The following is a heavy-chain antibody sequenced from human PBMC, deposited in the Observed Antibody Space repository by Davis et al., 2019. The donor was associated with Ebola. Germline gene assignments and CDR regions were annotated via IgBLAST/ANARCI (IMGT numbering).Heavy chain of an antibody. CDR3: ARGTTVTTDPHYYYRDV. D-gene: IGHD4-11*01. J-gene: IGHJ6*03. V-gene: IGHV1-18*04. CDR2: ITPHNGKT. Sequence: ASVKVSCKAFGYTFTSYSIRWVRQAPGQGLDWMGWITPHNGKTNYAQKVQGRVTMTTHTSTSTAYLDLRNLKSDDTAVYYCARGTTVTTDPHYYYRDVWGKGTTVTVAS. CDR1: GYTFTSYS.